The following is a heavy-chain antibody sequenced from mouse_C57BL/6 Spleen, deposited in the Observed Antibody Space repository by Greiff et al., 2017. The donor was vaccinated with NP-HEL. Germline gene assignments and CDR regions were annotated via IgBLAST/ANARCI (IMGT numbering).Heavy chain of an antibody. J-gene: IGHJ2*01. CDR2: INPSSGYT. Sequence: QVQLQQSGAELAKPGASVKLSCKASGYTFTSYWLHWVKQRPGQGLEWIGYINPSSGYTKNNQKFKEKATLTADNSSSTAYMQLSSLTYEDSACDYCAREGTTVVARYYFDYWGQGTTLTVSS. V-gene: IGHV1-7*01. CDR1: GYTFTSYW. D-gene: IGHD1-1*01. CDR3: AREGTTVVARYYFDY.